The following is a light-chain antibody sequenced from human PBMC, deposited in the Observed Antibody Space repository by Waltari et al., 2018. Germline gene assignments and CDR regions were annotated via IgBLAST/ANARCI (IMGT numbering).Light chain of an antibody. CDR1: QSVLYSSNNKNY. V-gene: IGKV4-1*01. CDR2: WAS. CDR3: QQYYSTPGT. J-gene: IGKJ4*01. Sequence: DIMMTQSPDSLAVSLGERATINCKSSQSVLYSSNNKNYLAWYQQKPGQPPKLLIYWASTRESGVPDRFSGSGSGTDFTLTISSLQAEDVAVYYCQQYYSTPGTFGGGTKVEIK.